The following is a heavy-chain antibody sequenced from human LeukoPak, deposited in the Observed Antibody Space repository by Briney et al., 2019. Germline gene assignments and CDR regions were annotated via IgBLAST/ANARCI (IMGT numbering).Heavy chain of an antibody. D-gene: IGHD3-3*01. CDR2: ISSSSSTI. CDR1: GFTFSSYS. CDR3: ARDNYDFWSGPPYGMDV. Sequence: GGSLRLSCAASGFTFSSYSMNWVRQAPGKGLEWVSYISSSSSTIYYADSVKGRFTISRDNAKNSLYLQMNSLRAEDTAVYHCARDNYDFWSGPPYGMDVWGQGTTVTVSS. V-gene: IGHV3-48*01. J-gene: IGHJ6*02.